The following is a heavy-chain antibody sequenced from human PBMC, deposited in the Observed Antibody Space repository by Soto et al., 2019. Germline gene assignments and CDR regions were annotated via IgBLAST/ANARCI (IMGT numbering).Heavy chain of an antibody. J-gene: IGHJ3*02. Sequence: GGSLRLSCAASGFTFSDYYMSWIRQAPGKGLEWVSYISSSSSYTNYADSVKGRFTISGDNAKNSLYLQMNSLRAEDTAVYYCARREMATIDAFDIWGQGTMVTVSS. D-gene: IGHD5-12*01. CDR3: ARREMATIDAFDI. V-gene: IGHV3-11*06. CDR2: ISSSSSYT. CDR1: GFTFSDYY.